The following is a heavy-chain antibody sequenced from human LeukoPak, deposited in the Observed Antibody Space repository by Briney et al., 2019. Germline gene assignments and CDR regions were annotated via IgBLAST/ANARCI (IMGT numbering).Heavy chain of an antibody. V-gene: IGHV4-4*07. CDR2: IYTSGST. CDR1: GGSISSYY. D-gene: IGHD3-9*01. CDR3: AREETYYDILTGYFPFPYFDY. J-gene: IGHJ4*02. Sequence: SETLSLTCTVSGGSISSYYWSWIRQPAGKGLEWIGRIYTSGSTDYNPSLKSRVTMSVDTSKNQFSLKLSSVTAADTAVYYCAREETYYDILTGYFPFPYFDYWGQGTLVTVSS.